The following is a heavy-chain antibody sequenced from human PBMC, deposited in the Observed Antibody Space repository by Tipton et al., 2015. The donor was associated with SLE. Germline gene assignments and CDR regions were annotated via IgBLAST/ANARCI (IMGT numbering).Heavy chain of an antibody. CDR3: ARDSGKDNWNLGAFDI. Sequence: PGLVKPSETLSLTCTVSGGSISSGYYWSWIRQPPGKGLEWIGYIYYSGSTNYNPSLKSRVTISVDTSKNQFSLKLSSVTAADTAVYYCARDSGKDNWNLGAFDIWGQGTMVTVSS. V-gene: IGHV4-59*01. CDR1: GGSISSGYY. CDR2: IYYSGST. D-gene: IGHD1-20*01. J-gene: IGHJ3*02.